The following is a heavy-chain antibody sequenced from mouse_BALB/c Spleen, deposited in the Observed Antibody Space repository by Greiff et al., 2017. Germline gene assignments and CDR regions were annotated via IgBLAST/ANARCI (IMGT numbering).Heavy chain of an antibody. CDR2: ISSGGST. CDR3: ARDLTTVVAGNAMDY. J-gene: IGHJ4*01. CDR1: GFTFSSYA. D-gene: IGHD1-1*01. V-gene: IGHV5-6-5*01. Sequence: EVMLVESGGGLVKPGGSLKLSCAASGFTFSSYAMSWVRQTPEKRLEWVASISSGGSTYYPDSVKGRFTISRDNARNILYLQMSSLRSEDTAMYYCARDLTTVVAGNAMDYWGQGTSVTVSS.